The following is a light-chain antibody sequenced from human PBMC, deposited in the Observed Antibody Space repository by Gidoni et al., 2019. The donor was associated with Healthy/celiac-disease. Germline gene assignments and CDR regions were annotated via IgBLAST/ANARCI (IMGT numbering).Light chain of an antibody. V-gene: IGKV1-39*01. Sequence: DIQMTQSPSSLSASVGDRVTITCRASQRISSYLNWYQQKPGKAPKLLIYAASSLQSGVPSRFSGSGSGTDFTLTISSLQPEDFATYYCQQSYSTPMYTLGQGTKLEIK. J-gene: IGKJ2*01. CDR3: QQSYSTPMYT. CDR2: AAS. CDR1: QRISSY.